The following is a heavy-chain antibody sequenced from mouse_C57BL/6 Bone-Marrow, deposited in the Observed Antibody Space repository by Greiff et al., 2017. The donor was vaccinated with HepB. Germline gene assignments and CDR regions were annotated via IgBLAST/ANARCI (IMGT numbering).Heavy chain of an antibody. CDR3: AKNLHYYGSSYWYFDV. V-gene: IGHV2-5*01. CDR1: GFSLTSYG. J-gene: IGHJ1*03. CDR2: IWRGGST. D-gene: IGHD1-1*01. Sequence: QVQLKESGPGLVQPSQSLSITCTVSGFSLTSYGVHWVRQYPGKGLEWLGVIWRGGSTDYNAAFMSRLSITKDNSKSQVFFKMNSLQADDTAIYYCAKNLHYYGSSYWYFDVWGTGTTVTVSS.